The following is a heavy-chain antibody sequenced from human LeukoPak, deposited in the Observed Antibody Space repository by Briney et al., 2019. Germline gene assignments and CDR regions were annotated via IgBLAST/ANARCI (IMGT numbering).Heavy chain of an antibody. CDR1: GYSFTSYW. CDR2: IYPGDSDT. J-gene: IGHJ5*02. CDR3: ARQGLDYDYVWGSYRSPSWFDP. D-gene: IGHD3-16*02. V-gene: IGHV5-51*01. Sequence: GESLKISCKGSGYSFTSYWIGWVRQMPGKGLEWMGIIYPGDSDTRYSPSFQGQVTISADKSISTAYLHWSSLKASDTAMYYCARQGLDYDYVWGSYRSPSWFDPWGQGTLVTVSS.